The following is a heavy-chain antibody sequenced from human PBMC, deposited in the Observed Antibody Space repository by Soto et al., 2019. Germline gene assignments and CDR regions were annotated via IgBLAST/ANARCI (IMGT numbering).Heavy chain of an antibody. D-gene: IGHD3-3*01. CDR1: GYTFTGYF. V-gene: IGHV1-2*02. CDR3: ARGGGTILAPLP. Sequence: ASVKFSCKASGYTFTGYFIHWVRQAPGQGLEWMGWINPNSGATKYAQQFQGRVTMTRDTSISTAYMELTLLRSDDTAIYYCARGGGTILAPLPWGEGTLVPVSS. CDR2: INPNSGAT. J-gene: IGHJ5*02.